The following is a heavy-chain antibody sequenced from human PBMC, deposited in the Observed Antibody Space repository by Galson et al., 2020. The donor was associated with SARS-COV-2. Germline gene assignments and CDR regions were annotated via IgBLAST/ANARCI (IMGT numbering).Heavy chain of an antibody. V-gene: IGHV3-7*01. J-gene: IGHJ6*02. Sequence: GGSLRLSCAASGFTFSSYWMSWVRQAPGKGLEWVANIKQNGSEKYYVDSVKGRFTISRDNAKNSLYLQMNSLRAEDTSVYYCARAGVGQRVFRYYYDGMDVLGQGTTVTVSS. CDR2: IKQNGSEK. CDR1: GFTFSSYW. CDR3: ARAGVGQRVFRYYYDGMDV. D-gene: IGHD6-25*01.